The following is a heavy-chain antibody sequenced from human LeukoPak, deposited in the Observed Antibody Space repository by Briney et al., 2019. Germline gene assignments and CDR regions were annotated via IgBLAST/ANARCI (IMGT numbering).Heavy chain of an antibody. D-gene: IGHD3-22*01. CDR2: IHDTGST. J-gene: IGHJ4*02. V-gene: IGHV4-59*01. CDR3: GGSGHYDSSIDY. CDR1: GGSINRYY. Sequence: KPSETLSLTCTVSGGSINRYYWIWIRQPPGKGLEWIGYIHDTGSTKNNPSLRSRVTISVDPSKNQVSLKMRFVTAADTAVYYCGGSGHYDSSIDYWGQGTLVTVSS.